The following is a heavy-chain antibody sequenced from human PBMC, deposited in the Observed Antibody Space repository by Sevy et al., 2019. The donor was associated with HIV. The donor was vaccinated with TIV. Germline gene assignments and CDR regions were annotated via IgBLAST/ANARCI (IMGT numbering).Heavy chain of an antibody. Sequence: SETLSLTCTVSGGSISSGSYYWSWIRQPAGKGLEWIGRIYTSGSTNYNPSLKSRVTMSVDTSKNQFSLKLSSVTAADTAVYYCAGDSPYYCSGGSCYSYYYYGMDVWGQGTTVTVSS. CDR2: IYTSGST. D-gene: IGHD2-15*01. CDR3: AGDSPYYCSGGSCYSYYYYGMDV. CDR1: GGSISSGSYY. J-gene: IGHJ6*02. V-gene: IGHV4-61*02.